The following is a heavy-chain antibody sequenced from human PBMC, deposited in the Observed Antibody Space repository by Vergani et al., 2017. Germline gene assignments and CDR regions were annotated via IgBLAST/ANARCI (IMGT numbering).Heavy chain of an antibody. CDR1: GLTFSSYE. CDR2: ISSSGSTI. Sequence: EVQLVESGGGLVQPGGSLRLSCAASGLTFSSYEMNWVRQAPGKGLEWVSYISSSGSTIYYANAVKVRFTISRDNAKNSLYLQMNSLRAEDTAVYYCARGGFYYGSGPFDYWGQGTLVTVSS. J-gene: IGHJ4*02. CDR3: ARGGFYYGSGPFDY. V-gene: IGHV3-48*03. D-gene: IGHD3-10*01.